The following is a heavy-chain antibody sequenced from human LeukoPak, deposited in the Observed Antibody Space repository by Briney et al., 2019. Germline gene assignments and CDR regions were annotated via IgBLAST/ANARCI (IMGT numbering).Heavy chain of an antibody. CDR3: ARIVVGAADYFDY. CDR1: GFTFSSYG. J-gene: IGHJ4*02. D-gene: IGHD1-26*01. Sequence: GGSLRLSCAASGFTFSSYGMHWVRQAPGKGLEWVAVILSDGSKEFYTDSVKGRFTISRDNSKNTLYLQMNSLRAEDTAVYYCARIVVGAADYFDYWGQGTLVTVSS. V-gene: IGHV3-33*01. CDR2: ILSDGSKE.